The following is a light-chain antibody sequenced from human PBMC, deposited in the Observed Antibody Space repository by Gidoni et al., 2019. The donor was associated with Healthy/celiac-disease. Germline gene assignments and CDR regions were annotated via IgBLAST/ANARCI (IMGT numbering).Light chain of an antibody. CDR1: QSVSSN. CDR2: GAS. J-gene: IGKJ1*01. Sequence: EIVMTQSPATLSVSPGERATLSCRASQSVSSNLAWYQQKPGQAPRLLIYGASTRATDIPARFSGSESGTEFTLTISSLQSEDFAVYYCQQYNNWPLWTFGQGTKVEIK. V-gene: IGKV3-15*01. CDR3: QQYNNWPLWT.